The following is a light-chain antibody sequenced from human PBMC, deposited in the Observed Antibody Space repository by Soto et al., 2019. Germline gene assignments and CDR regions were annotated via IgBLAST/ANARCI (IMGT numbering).Light chain of an antibody. CDR1: QGISNY. CDR2: GAS. J-gene: IGKJ5*01. V-gene: IGKV1-33*01. CDR3: QQYDSVFT. Sequence: DIQMTKSPSSLPESVGPRVTITCQASQGISNYLNWYQQKPGKAPKLLIYGASNLETGVPSRFSGSGSGTDFTFTISSLQAEDIATYICQQYDSVFTFGQGTRLEI.